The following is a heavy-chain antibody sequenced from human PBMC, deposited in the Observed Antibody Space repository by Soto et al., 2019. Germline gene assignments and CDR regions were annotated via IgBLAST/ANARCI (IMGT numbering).Heavy chain of an antibody. CDR3: ARRDPNGDYVGAFDM. Sequence: PGGSLRLSCAASGFTFSNYDMSWVRQAPGKGLEWVSGVSSSGSSTYYADSVKGRFTISRDNPKNTLYLQMSSLSAADTAVYYCARRDPNGDYVGAFDMWGRGTMVTVSS. J-gene: IGHJ3*02. D-gene: IGHD4-17*01. V-gene: IGHV3-23*01. CDR2: VSSSGSST. CDR1: GFTFSNYD.